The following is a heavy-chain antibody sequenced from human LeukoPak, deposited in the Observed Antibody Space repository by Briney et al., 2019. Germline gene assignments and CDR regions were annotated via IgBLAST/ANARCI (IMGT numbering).Heavy chain of an antibody. CDR3: AKVVAGLLPAPTAS. D-gene: IGHD2-2*01. CDR1: GFTFSTYG. Sequence: GGSLRLSCAASGFTFSTYGMHWVRQAPGKGLEWVAYISYEATNEQYAESVKGRFTISRDNSKNTLYLQMNSVRPEDTAGYDCAKVVAGLLPAPTASWGQGTLVTVSS. V-gene: IGHV3-30*02. J-gene: IGHJ5*02. CDR2: ISYEATNE.